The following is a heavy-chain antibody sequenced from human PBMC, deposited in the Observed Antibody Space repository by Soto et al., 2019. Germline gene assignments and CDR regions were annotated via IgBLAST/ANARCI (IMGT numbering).Heavy chain of an antibody. Sequence: GGSLRLSCAASGFSFSNFAMSWVRQSPGTGLEWVSSISGSGDKTYYLDSVKGRFTISRDNSKNTLYLHMNSLGAEDTAVYFCAKDYASTWYWYFDPWGQGTLVTVSS. V-gene: IGHV3-23*01. J-gene: IGHJ5*02. CDR2: ISGSGDKT. CDR1: GFSFSNFA. D-gene: IGHD6-13*01. CDR3: AKDYASTWYWYFDP.